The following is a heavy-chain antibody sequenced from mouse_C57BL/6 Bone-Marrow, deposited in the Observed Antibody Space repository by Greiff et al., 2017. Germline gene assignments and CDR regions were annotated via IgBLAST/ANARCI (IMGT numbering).Heavy chain of an antibody. CDR1: GFTFTSYW. J-gene: IGHJ2*01. V-gene: IGHV1-5*01. CDR2: IYPGNSDT. D-gene: IGHD2-4*01. CDR3: TVYDYDGRGDY. Sequence: VQLQQSGTVLARPGASVKMSCKTSGFTFTSYWMHWVKQRPGQGREWIGAIYPGNSDTSHNQKFKGKANLTPVTSASAAYMELSSLTKEDSAVYYCTVYDYDGRGDYWGQGTTLTVSS.